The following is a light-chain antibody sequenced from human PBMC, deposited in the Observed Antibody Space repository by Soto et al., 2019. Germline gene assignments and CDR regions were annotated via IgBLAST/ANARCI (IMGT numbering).Light chain of an antibody. CDR3: CSYAGSYTLVV. CDR2: DVS. J-gene: IGLJ2*01. Sequence: QSVLTQPRSVSGSPGQSVTISCTGTSSDVGGYNYVSWYQQHPGKAPKLMIYDVSKRPSGVPDRFSGFKSGNTASLTISGLQAEDEADYYCCSYAGSYTLVVFGGGTKLTVL. V-gene: IGLV2-11*01. CDR1: SSDVGGYNY.